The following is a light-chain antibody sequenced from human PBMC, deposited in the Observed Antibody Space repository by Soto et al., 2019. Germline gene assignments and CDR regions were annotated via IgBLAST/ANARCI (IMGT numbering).Light chain of an antibody. CDR3: QQYDNLIT. V-gene: IGKV3-11*01. CDR2: DAF. J-gene: IGKJ5*01. CDR1: QRIGSY. Sequence: EVVLTQSPATLSLSPGETATLSCRASQRIGSYLAWYQQRPGQAPRLLIYDAFNRATGIPARFRGSGSGTDFTLTISSLQPEDIATYYCQQYDNLITFGQGTRLEIK.